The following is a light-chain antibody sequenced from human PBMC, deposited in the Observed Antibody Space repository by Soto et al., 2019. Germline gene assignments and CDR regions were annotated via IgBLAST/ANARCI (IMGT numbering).Light chain of an antibody. Sequence: DIQMTQSPSSLSASVVDRVAITCRSSQSRSDYLNWYQQKPGKALKLVIYGASNLQSGVPPRFSASGSGSELTLTISGLQPDDFAMYFCQQSYSVPLTFGPGTKVDV. CDR1: QSRSDY. CDR2: GAS. V-gene: IGKV1-39*01. CDR3: QQSYSVPLT. J-gene: IGKJ3*01.